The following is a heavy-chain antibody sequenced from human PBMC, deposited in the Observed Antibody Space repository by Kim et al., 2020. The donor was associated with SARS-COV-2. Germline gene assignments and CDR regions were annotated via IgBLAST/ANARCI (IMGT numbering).Heavy chain of an antibody. Sequence: GGSLRLSCAASGFTFSSYGMHWVRQAPGKGLEWVAVIWYDGSNKYYADSVKGRFTISRDNSKNTLYLQMNSLRAEYTAVYYCAGEIAVAGRGYFQHWGQGTLVTVSS. D-gene: IGHD6-19*01. CDR1: GFTFSSYG. J-gene: IGHJ1*01. V-gene: IGHV3-33*01. CDR2: IWYDGSNK. CDR3: AGEIAVAGRGYFQH.